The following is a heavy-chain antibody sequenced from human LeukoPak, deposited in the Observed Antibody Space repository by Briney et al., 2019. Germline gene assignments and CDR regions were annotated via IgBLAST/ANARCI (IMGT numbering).Heavy chain of an antibody. CDR2: IYHSGSP. CDR1: GYSISNGHY. Sequence: SETLSLTCSVSGYSISNGHYWGWIRQPPGRGLEWIASIYHSGSPYYNPSLKSRVTIAVDTSKNQFSLKLSSVTAADTAFYYCAGGGDEQVAVYFFDSWGQGTLVIVSS. J-gene: IGHJ4*02. D-gene: IGHD6-13*01. CDR3: AGGGDEQVAVYFFDS. V-gene: IGHV4-38-2*02.